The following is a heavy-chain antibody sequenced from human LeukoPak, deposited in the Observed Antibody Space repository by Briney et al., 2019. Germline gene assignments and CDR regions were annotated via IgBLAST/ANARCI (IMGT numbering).Heavy chain of an antibody. J-gene: IGHJ6*04. CDR3: ARGRGRNPSGYYYYMDV. Sequence: GGSLRLSCAASGFTFSSYSMNWVRQAPGKGLEWVSSISSSSSYIYYADSVKGRFTISRDNAKNSLYLQMNSLRADDTAVYYCARGRGRNPSGYYYYMDVWGKGATVTISS. CDR2: ISSSSSYI. CDR1: GFTFSSYS. V-gene: IGHV3-21*04. D-gene: IGHD3-16*01.